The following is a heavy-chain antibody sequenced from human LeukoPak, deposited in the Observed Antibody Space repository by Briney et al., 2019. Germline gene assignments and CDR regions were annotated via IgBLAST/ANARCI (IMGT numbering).Heavy chain of an antibody. CDR1: GYAFTSYG. J-gene: IGHJ5*02. CDR3: AREVISLLRGVIVTSWVDP. V-gene: IGHV1-18*01. CDR2: INTYNGNT. Sequence: GASVKVSCKASGYAFTSYGITWVRQAPGQGLEWMGWINTYNGNTNYAQKFQGRVTMTTDTSTSTAYLELKSLRSDDTAVYYCAREVISLLRGVIVTSWVDPWGQGTLVAVSS. D-gene: IGHD3-10*01.